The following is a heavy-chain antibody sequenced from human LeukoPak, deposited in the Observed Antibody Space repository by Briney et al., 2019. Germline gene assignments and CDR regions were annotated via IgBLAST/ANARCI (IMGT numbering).Heavy chain of an antibody. CDR1: GFTFSSYA. D-gene: IGHD3-22*01. CDR3: ARALPTSDYYDSSGYYYEGVDY. CDR2: ISYDGSNK. Sequence: GRSLRLSCAASGFTFSSYAMHWVRQAPGKGLEWVAVISYDGSNKYYADSVKGRFTISRDNSKNTLYLQMNSLRAEDTAVYYCARALPTSDYYDSSGYYYEGVDYWGQGTLVTVSS. V-gene: IGHV3-30-3*01. J-gene: IGHJ4*02.